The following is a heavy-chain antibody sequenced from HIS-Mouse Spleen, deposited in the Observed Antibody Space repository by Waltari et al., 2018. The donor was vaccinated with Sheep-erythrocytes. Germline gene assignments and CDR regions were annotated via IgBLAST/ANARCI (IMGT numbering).Heavy chain of an antibody. V-gene: IGHV1-18*04. Sequence: QVQLVQSGAEVKKPGASVKVSCKASGYTFTSYGISWVRQAPGQGLEWVGWTSDNNGSTTKEQKLQGTVTITTDTSTSPAYMELRSLRSDDTAVYYCARTSHYYYDSSGYPYWGQGTLVTVSS. D-gene: IGHD3-22*01. CDR2: TSDNNGST. CDR3: ARTSHYYYDSSGYPY. J-gene: IGHJ4*02. CDR1: GYTFTSYG.